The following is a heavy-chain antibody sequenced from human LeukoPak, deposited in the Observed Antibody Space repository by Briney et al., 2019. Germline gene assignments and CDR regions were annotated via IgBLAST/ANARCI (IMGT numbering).Heavy chain of an antibody. CDR2: INPNSGGT. J-gene: IGHJ4*02. Sequence: ASVKVSCKASGYTFTGYYMHWVRQAPGQGLEWMGWINPNSGGTNYAQKFQGRVTMTRDTSISTAYMELSRLRSDDTAVYYCARDRPLMITFGEVTPFDYWGQGTLVTVSS. V-gene: IGHV1-2*02. CDR1: GYTFTGYY. CDR3: ARDRPLMITFGEVTPFDY. D-gene: IGHD3-16*01.